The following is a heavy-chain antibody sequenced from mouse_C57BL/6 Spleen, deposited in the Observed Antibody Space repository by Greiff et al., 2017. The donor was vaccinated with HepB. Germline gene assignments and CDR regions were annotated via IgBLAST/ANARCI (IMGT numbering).Heavy chain of an antibody. CDR2: VYPYNGGT. CDR3: ARSEGKGRGFDY. CDR1: GFTFTDYY. V-gene: IGHV1-36*01. Sequence: LVESGPSVKISCKASGFTFTDYYMHWVKQSHGKSLEWIGLVYPYNGGTSYNQKFKGKATLTVDTSSSTAYMELNSLTSEDSAVYYCARSEGKGRGFDYWGQGTTLTVSS. J-gene: IGHJ2*01.